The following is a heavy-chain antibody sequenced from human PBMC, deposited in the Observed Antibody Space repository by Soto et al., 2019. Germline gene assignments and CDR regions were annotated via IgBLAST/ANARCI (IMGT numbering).Heavy chain of an antibody. CDR3: AKVDDSGWWIGSRLGGGLDV. D-gene: IGHD6-19*01. J-gene: IGHJ6*02. CDR2: ISASGGST. CDR1: GFIFNTYA. Sequence: EVQLLESGGGLVQPGGSLRLSCAASGFIFNTYAMSWVRQAPGKGLEWVSAISASGGSTYYADSVKGRFTIYRDDSKNPLYLQMNSLRAEDMAVYYCAKVDDSGWWIGSRLGGGLDVWGQGTTVTVSS. V-gene: IGHV3-23*01.